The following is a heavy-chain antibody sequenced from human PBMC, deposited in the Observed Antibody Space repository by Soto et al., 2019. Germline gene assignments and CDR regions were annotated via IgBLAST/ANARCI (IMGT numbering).Heavy chain of an antibody. CDR1: GGSISSYY. D-gene: IGHD3-3*01. V-gene: IGHV4-4*07. CDR3: ARLLASYDFWTRFDP. J-gene: IGHJ5*02. CDR2: IYTSGST. Sequence: SETLSLTCTVSGGSISSYYWSWIRQPAGKGLEWIGRIYTSGSTNYNPSLKSRVTMSVDTSKNQFSLKLSSVTAADTAVYYCARLLASYDFWTRFDPWGQGTQVTVSS.